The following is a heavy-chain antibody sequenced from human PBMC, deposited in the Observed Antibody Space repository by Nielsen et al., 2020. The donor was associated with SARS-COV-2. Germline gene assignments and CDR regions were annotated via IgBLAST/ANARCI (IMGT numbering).Heavy chain of an antibody. CDR2: IIPIFGTA. D-gene: IGHD1-1*01. J-gene: IGHJ6*02. Sequence: WVRQAPGQGLEWMGGIIPIFGTANYAQKFQGRVTITADESTSTAYMELSSLRSEDTAVYYCARDDWNDVSPNYYYYYGMDVWGQGTTVTVSS. V-gene: IGHV1-69*01. CDR3: ARDDWNDVSPNYYYYYGMDV.